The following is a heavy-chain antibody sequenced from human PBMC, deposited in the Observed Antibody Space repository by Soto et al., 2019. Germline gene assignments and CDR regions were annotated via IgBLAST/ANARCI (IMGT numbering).Heavy chain of an antibody. CDR1: GGSISSYY. CDR2: IYYSGST. V-gene: IGHV4-59*01. J-gene: IGHJ4*02. CDR3: ARDVGSGFDY. Sequence: SETLSLTCTVSGGSISSYYWSWIRQPPGKGLEWIGYIYYSGSTNYNPSLKSRVTISVDTSKNQFSLKLSSVTAADTAVYYCARDVGSGFDYWGQGTLVTVSS. D-gene: IGHD3-10*01.